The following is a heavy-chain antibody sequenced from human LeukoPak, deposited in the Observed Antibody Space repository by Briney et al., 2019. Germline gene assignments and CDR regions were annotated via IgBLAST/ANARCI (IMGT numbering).Heavy chain of an antibody. J-gene: IGHJ4*02. V-gene: IGHV3-9*01. CDR2: ISWNSGSI. CDR1: GFTFDDYA. Sequence: GGSLRLSCAASGFTFDDYAMHWVRQAPGKGLEWVSGISWNSGSIGYADSVKGRFTISRDNAKNSLYLQMNSLRAEDTALYYCAKDEAYVGASYFDYWGQGTLVTVSS. D-gene: IGHD1-26*01. CDR3: AKDEAYVGASYFDY.